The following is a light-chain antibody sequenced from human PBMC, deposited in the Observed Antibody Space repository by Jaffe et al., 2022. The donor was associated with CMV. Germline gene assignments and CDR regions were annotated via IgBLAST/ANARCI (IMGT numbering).Light chain of an antibody. CDR1: SSDVGANNY. CDR3: SSYTTRHTLV. Sequence: QSALTQPASVSGSPGQSITISCTGTSSDVGANNYVSWYQQHPGTAPKLLIYDVNNWPSGISHRFSGSKSGDTASLTISGLQAEDEADYYCSSYTTRHTLVFGGGTKLTV. J-gene: IGLJ2*01. V-gene: IGLV2-14*03. CDR2: DVN.